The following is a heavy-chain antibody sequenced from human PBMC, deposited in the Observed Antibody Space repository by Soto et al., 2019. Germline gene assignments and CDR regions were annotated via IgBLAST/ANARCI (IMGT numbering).Heavy chain of an antibody. D-gene: IGHD5-18*01. CDR1: GFTFRNYG. V-gene: IGHV3-30*18. J-gene: IGHJ4*02. Sequence: QVQLVESGGGVVQPGRSLRLSCAASGFTFRNYGLHWVRQAPGKGLEWVAVISYDGSNTYYTDSVKGRFTISRDNFQNTLYLQMDSLRTDETAVYYCAKGDLDTSMAMAFDYWGQGTLVTVSS. CDR3: AKGDLDTSMAMAFDY. CDR2: ISYDGSNT.